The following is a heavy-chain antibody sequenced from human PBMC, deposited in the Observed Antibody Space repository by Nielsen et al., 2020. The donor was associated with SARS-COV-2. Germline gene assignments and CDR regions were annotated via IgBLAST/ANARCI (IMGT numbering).Heavy chain of an antibody. CDR1: GYTFTSYA. V-gene: IGHV7-4-1*02. D-gene: IGHD3-10*01. CDR2: INTNTGNP. CDR3: ARGTMVRGVIITDYYYYMDV. J-gene: IGHJ6*03. Sequence: ASVKVSCKASGYTFTSYAMNWVRQAPGQGLEWMGWINTNTGNPTYAQGFTGRFVFSLDTSVSTAYLQISSLKAEDTAVYYCARGTMVRGVIITDYYYYMDVWGKGTTVTVSS.